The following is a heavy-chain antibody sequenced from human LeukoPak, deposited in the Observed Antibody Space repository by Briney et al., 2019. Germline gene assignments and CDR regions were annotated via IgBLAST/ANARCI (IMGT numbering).Heavy chain of an antibody. CDR1: GYTLTELS. J-gene: IGHJ4*02. CDR3: ATYNFGGSYYRFDY. Sequence: ASVKVSCKVSGYTLTELSMHWVRQAPGKGLEWMGGFDPEDGETIYAQKFQGRVTMTEDTSTDTAYMELSSLRSEDTAVYYCATYNFGGSYYRFDYWGQGTLVTVSS. D-gene: IGHD1-26*01. CDR2: FDPEDGET. V-gene: IGHV1-24*01.